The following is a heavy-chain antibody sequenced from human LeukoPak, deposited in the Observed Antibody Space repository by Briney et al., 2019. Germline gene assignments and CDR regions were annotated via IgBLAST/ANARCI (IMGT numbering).Heavy chain of an antibody. D-gene: IGHD6-19*01. V-gene: IGHV3-11*04. Sequence: GGSLRLSCAASGFSFSDYYMSWIRQAPGKGLEWVSYISSSGSTIYYADSVKGRFTISRDNAKNSLYLQMNSLRAEDTAVYYCAGGEISSGWYEGGSLDYWGQGTLVTVSS. CDR1: GFSFSDYY. J-gene: IGHJ4*02. CDR3: AGGEISSGWYEGGSLDY. CDR2: ISSSGSTI.